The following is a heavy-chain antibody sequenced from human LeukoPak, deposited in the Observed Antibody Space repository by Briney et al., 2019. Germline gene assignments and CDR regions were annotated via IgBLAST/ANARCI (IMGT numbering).Heavy chain of an antibody. CDR1: GFTFSSYA. CDR3: AKGSYYDSSGSFYFDY. Sequence: GSLRLSCAASGFTFSSYAMSWVRQAPGKGLAWVSGISGSSDNTYYADSVKGRFTISRDNSKNTLYVQVNSLGTEDTAAYYCAKGSYYDSSGSFYFDYWGQGTLVTVSS. CDR2: ISGSSDNT. J-gene: IGHJ4*02. V-gene: IGHV3-23*01. D-gene: IGHD3-22*01.